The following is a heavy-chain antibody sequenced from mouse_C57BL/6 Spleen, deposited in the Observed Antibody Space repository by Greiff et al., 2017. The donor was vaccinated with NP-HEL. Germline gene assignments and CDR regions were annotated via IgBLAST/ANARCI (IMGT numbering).Heavy chain of an antibody. CDR2: ISYDGSN. CDR3: AREGYSNYVNYYAMDY. D-gene: IGHD2-5*01. CDR1: GYSITSGYY. V-gene: IGHV3-6*01. J-gene: IGHJ4*01. Sequence: EVQLQESGPGLVKPSQSLSLTCSVTGYSITSGYYWNWIRQFPGNKLEWMGYISYDGSNNYNPSLKNRISITRDTSKNQFFLKLNSVTTEDTATYYCAREGYSNYVNYYAMDYWGQGTSVTVSS.